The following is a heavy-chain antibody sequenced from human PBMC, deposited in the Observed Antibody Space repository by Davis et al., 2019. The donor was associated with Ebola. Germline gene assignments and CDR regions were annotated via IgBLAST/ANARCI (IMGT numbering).Heavy chain of an antibody. CDR2: ISAYNGNT. CDR3: ARDFDFWSGYLSTYFDY. V-gene: IGHV1-18*01. CDR1: GYTFTSYG. J-gene: IGHJ4*02. Sequence: AASVKVSCKASGYTFTSYGISWVRQAPGQGLEWMGWISAYNGNTNYAQKLQGRVTMTTDTSTSTAYMELRSLRSDDTAVYYCARDFDFWSGYLSTYFDYWGQGTLVTVSS. D-gene: IGHD3-3*01.